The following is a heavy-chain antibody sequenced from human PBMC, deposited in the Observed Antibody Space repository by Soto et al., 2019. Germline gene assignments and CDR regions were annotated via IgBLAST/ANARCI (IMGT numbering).Heavy chain of an antibody. CDR3: ASMIGDPVLSFDS. D-gene: IGHD3-10*02. V-gene: IGHV4-59*01. Sequence: QVQLQESGPGLVKPSETLSLTCTVSGGSISSYYWSWIRQPPGKGLEWIGFIFYSGSTSYNPSLKSRVTISIDTSEYQFSLKLNSVTAADIAVYYCASMIGDPVLSFDSWGQGTLVAVSS. CDR1: GGSISSYY. CDR2: IFYSGST. J-gene: IGHJ5*01.